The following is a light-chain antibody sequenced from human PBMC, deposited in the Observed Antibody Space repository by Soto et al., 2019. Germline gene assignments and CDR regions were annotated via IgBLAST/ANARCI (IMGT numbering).Light chain of an antibody. J-gene: IGKJ1*01. V-gene: IGKV3-15*01. Sequence: EIVLTQSPATLSVSPGERATLSCRASQSISINLAWYQQKPGRAPSLLIYGASTRATSIPARFSGGGSGTEFTLTISSLQSEDLAIYYCQQYNKWPRTFGQGTKVDIK. CDR1: QSISIN. CDR2: GAS. CDR3: QQYNKWPRT.